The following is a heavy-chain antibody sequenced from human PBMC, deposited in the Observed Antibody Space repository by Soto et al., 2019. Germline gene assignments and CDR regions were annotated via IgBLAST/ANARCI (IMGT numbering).Heavy chain of an antibody. V-gene: IGHV3-7*03. Sequence: VGSLRLSCAASGFTFSSYWMSWVRQAPGKGLEWVANIKQDGSEKYYVDSVKGRFTISRDNAKNSLYLQMNSLRAEDTAVYYFARDAGYYYDSCGYPVNNWFDHWGQGTLVTVSS. CDR2: IKQDGSEK. CDR1: GFTFSSYW. J-gene: IGHJ5*02. CDR3: ARDAGYYYDSCGYPVNNWFDH. D-gene: IGHD3-22*01.